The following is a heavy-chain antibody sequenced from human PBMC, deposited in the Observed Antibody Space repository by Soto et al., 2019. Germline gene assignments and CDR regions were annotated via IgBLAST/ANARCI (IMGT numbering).Heavy chain of an antibody. CDR2: ISAYNGNT. V-gene: IGHV1-18*01. CDR3: ARGSPVMVRGVEDFDY. Sequence: QVQLVQSGAEVKKPGASVKVSCNASGYTFTSYGISWVRQAPGQGLEWMGWISAYNGNTNYAQKLQGRVTMTTDTSTRTAYMELRSLRSDDTAVYYCARGSPVMVRGVEDFDYWGQGTLVTVSS. J-gene: IGHJ4*02. CDR1: GYTFTSYG. D-gene: IGHD3-10*01.